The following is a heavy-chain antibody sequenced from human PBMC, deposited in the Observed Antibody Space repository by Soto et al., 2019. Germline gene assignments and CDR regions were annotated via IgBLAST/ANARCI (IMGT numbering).Heavy chain of an antibody. V-gene: IGHV4-30-4*01. J-gene: IGHJ4*02. CDR2: IYYSGST. Sequence: SVTKSLTCPVSGGYISSGDYYWSWIRQPPGKGLEWIGYIYYSGSTYYNPSPKSRVTISVDTSKNQFSLKLSSVTAADTAVYYCASPDSNLWGQGTLVTVSS. CDR1: GGYISSGDYY. CDR3: ASPDSNL.